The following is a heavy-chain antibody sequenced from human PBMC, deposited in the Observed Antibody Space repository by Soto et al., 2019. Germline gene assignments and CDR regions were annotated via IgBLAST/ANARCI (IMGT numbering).Heavy chain of an antibody. CDR2: ISGSGGTT. J-gene: IGHJ1*01. CDR1: GFSFSTYA. CDR3: AKDQAAAGTISRYFQH. D-gene: IGHD6-13*01. Sequence: EVQLLESGGGLVQPEGSLRLSSAASGFSFSTYAMSWVRQAPGKGLEWVSGISGSGGTTYYADSVKGRFTISRDNSKNTLFLQVNSLRVEDTAVYYCAKDQAAAGTISRYFQHWGQGTLVTVSS. V-gene: IGHV3-23*01.